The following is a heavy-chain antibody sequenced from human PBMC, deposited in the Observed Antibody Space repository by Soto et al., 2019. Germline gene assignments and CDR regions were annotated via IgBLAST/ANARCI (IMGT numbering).Heavy chain of an antibody. CDR2: ISAYNGNT. CDR1: GYTFTSYG. J-gene: IGHJ3*02. Sequence: QVKLVQSGAEVKKPGASVKVSCKASGYTFTSYGISWVRQAPGQGLEWMGWISAYNGNTNYAQKLQGRVTMTTDTSTSTAYMELRSLRSDDTAVYYCARPSYYYDSSGYYQIDAFDIWGQGTMVTVSS. CDR3: ARPSYYYDSSGYYQIDAFDI. D-gene: IGHD3-22*01. V-gene: IGHV1-18*01.